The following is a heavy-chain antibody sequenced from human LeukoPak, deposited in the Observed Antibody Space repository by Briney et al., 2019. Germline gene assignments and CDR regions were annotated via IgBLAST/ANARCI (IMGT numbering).Heavy chain of an antibody. CDR1: GLIFSSYG. CDR2: IWNDGSNK. V-gene: IGHV3-33*01. CDR3: ASQYYDILTGYPYYYGMDV. D-gene: IGHD3-9*01. J-gene: IGHJ6*02. Sequence: GVSLRLYCAASGLIFSSYGMQWLRQAPGKGLEWVAVIWNDGSNKYYADSVKGRFTIYRDNSKSTLYLQMNSLRAEDTAVYYCASQYYDILTGYPYYYGMDVWGQGTTVIVS.